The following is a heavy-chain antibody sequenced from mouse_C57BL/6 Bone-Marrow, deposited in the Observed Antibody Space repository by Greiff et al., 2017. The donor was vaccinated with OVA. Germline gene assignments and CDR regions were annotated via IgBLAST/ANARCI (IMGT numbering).Heavy chain of an antibody. J-gene: IGHJ2*01. Sequence: QVQLQQSGPELVKPGASVKISCKASGYAFSSSWMNWVKQRPGKGLEWIGRIYPGDGDTNYNGKFKGKATLTADKSSSTAYMQLSSLTSEDSAVYVCARRGYDYVDYWGQGTTLTVSS. D-gene: IGHD2-3*01. CDR1: GYAFSSSW. V-gene: IGHV1-82*01. CDR2: IYPGDGDT. CDR3: ARRGYDYVDY.